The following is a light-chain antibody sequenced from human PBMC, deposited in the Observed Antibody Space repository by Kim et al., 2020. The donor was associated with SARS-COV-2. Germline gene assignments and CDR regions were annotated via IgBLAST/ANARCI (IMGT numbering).Light chain of an antibody. CDR2: WGS. V-gene: IGKV4-1*01. CDR3: HQYYSLPQT. CDR1: QGVLQSTENNNY. Sequence: ATINCESSQGVLQSTENNNYLARYQHKPGQPPKLLSYWGSTRESGVPDRVSGSGSGTDFTLAISSLQAEDVAVYYCHQYYSLPQTFGQGTKVDIK. J-gene: IGKJ1*01.